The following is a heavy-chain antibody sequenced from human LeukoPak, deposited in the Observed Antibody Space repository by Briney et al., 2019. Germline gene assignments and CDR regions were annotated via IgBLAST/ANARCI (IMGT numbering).Heavy chain of an antibody. V-gene: IGHV3-23*01. J-gene: IGHJ5*02. CDR3: AKMGVVVPAAPGWFDP. Sequence: GGSLRLYCAASGFTFSSYAMSWVGQAPGKGLEWVSAISGSGGSTYYADSGKGRFTISRDNSKNTLYLQMNSLRAEDTAVYYCAKMGVVVPAAPGWFDPWGQGTLVTVSS. CDR1: GFTFSSYA. CDR2: ISGSGGST. D-gene: IGHD2-2*01.